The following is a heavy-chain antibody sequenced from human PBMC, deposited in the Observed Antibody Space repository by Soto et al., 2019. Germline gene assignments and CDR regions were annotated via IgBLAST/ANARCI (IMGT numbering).Heavy chain of an antibody. CDR1: GYTFIDYY. CDR3: ARPPGYISDWYYFDL. Sequence: QVQLVQSGAEVKKPGASVKVSCEASGYTFIDYYMHWVRQAPGQGFEWMGRISPKSGGTNYAQKFQGRVTMTWDTSLNTAYMQLSSLMSQDTAVYYCARPPGYISDWYYFDLWGQGTLVTVSS. V-gene: IGHV1-2*02. CDR2: ISPKSGGT. J-gene: IGHJ4*02. D-gene: IGHD6-19*01.